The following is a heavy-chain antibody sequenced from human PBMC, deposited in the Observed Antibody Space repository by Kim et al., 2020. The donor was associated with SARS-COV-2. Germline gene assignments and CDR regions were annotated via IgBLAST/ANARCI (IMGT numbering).Heavy chain of an antibody. V-gene: IGHV3-48*02. Sequence: GGSLRLSCAASGFTFSSYGMNWVRQAPGKGLECVSYISSTSKTIYYSDSVKGRFTISRDNAKNSLYLQMNSLRDEDTAVYYCATSGRSGYDSWGQGTLVTVSS. CDR1: GFTFSSYG. CDR2: ISSTSKTI. CDR3: ATSGRSGYDS. D-gene: IGHD5-12*01. J-gene: IGHJ5*02.